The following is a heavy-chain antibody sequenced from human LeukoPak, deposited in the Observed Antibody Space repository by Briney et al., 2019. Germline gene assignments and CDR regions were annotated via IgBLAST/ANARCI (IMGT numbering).Heavy chain of an antibody. CDR3: ARRLTQYDCFDP. V-gene: IGHV6-1*01. D-gene: IGHD2-2*01. Sequence: SQTLSLTCAISGDSVSSNSASWNWIRQSPSRGLEWLGSTYYRSTWYNDYAVSVRGRITVNPDTSKNQFSLHLNSVTPEDTAVYYCARRLTQYDCFDPWGQGILVTVSS. J-gene: IGHJ5*02. CDR2: TYYRSTWYN. CDR1: GDSVSSNSAS.